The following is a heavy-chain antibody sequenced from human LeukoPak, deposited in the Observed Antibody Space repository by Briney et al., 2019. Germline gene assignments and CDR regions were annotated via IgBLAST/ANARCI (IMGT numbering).Heavy chain of an antibody. V-gene: IGHV4-38-2*02. Sequence: SETLSLTCTVSGYSISSGYYWGWIRQPPGKGLEWIGSIYHSGSTYYNPSLKSRVTISVDTSKNQFSLKLSSVTAADTAVYYCARDTEGYYDSGGYYYVWGQGTLVTVSS. J-gene: IGHJ4*02. CDR1: GYSISSGYY. CDR3: ARDTEGYYDSGGYYYV. D-gene: IGHD3-22*01. CDR2: IYHSGST.